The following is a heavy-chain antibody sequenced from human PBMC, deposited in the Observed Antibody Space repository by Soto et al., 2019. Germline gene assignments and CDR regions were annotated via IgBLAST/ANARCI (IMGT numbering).Heavy chain of an antibody. V-gene: IGHV4-34*01. Sequence: QVQLQQWGAGLLKPSETLSLTCAVYGGSFSGYYWSWIRQPPGKGLEWIGEINHSGSTNYNPSLTSQVHLSVDTAKIQFSLKLGPVTAADTAGYYCARGIGVGHYDFWSGYLDSVGYYMGVWGKGTTVTVAS. CDR1: GGSFSGYY. CDR3: ARGIGVGHYDFWSGYLDSVGYYMGV. D-gene: IGHD3-3*01. CDR2: INHSGST. J-gene: IGHJ6*03.